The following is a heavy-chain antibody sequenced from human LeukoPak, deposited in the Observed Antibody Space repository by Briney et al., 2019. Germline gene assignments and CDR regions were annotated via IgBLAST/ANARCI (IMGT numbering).Heavy chain of an antibody. D-gene: IGHD2-21*02. CDR2: ISGGGDIT. Sequence: GGSLRLSCAASGFNFANHAMSWVRQTPGKGLEWVSAISGGGDITYYADSVTGRFTISRDNSKDTLFLRMHSLRPGDTAVYYCVREDTPATANYWGQGTLVTVSS. CDR1: GFNFANHA. V-gene: IGHV3-23*01. CDR3: VREDTPATANY. J-gene: IGHJ4*02.